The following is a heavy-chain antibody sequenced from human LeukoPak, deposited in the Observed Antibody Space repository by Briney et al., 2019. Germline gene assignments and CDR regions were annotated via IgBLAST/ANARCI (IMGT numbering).Heavy chain of an antibody. CDR2: IIPIFGTA. D-gene: IGHD6-19*01. Sequence: GASVKVSCEASGGTFSSYAISWVRQAPGQGLEWMGGIIPIFGTANYAQKFQGRVTIAADESTSTAYMELSSLRSEDTAVYYCARESVAGDNWFDPWGQGTLVTVSS. CDR1: GGTFSSYA. CDR3: ARESVAGDNWFDP. V-gene: IGHV1-69*13. J-gene: IGHJ5*02.